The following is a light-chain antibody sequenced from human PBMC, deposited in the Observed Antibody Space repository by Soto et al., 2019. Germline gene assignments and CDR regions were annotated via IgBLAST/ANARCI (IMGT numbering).Light chain of an antibody. V-gene: IGKV1-5*01. Sequence: DIPMTQSPPTLSASVGDRVTITCRASQRISRWLAWYQQRPGKAPRLLIFDASTLESGVPSRFSGSGTGTEFTLTISSLQAEDFATYYCQQYNGFSPTFGQGTKVEIK. CDR1: QRISRW. CDR3: QQYNGFSPT. J-gene: IGKJ2*01. CDR2: DAS.